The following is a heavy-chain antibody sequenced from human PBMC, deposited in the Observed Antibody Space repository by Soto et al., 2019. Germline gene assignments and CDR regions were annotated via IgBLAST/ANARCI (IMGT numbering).Heavy chain of an antibody. J-gene: IGHJ4*02. V-gene: IGHV3-7*03. CDR1: GFTFSSYW. CDR3: ARNSYDILTGYYNVPYYFDY. Sequence: GGSLRLSCAAPGFTFSSYWMSWVRQAPGKGLEWVANIKQDGSEKYYVDSVKGRFTISRDNAKNSLYLQMNSLRAEDTAVYYCARNSYDILTGYYNVPYYFDYWGQGTLVTVSS. D-gene: IGHD3-9*01. CDR2: IKQDGSEK.